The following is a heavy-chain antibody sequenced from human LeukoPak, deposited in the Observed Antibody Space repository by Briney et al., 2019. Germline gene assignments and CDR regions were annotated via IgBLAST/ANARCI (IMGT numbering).Heavy chain of an antibody. J-gene: IGHJ3*02. Sequence: SETLSLTCTVSGGSISGYYWSWIRQPPEKGLEWIGYIFYTGSANYNPFLKSRGTISVDTSKNQFSLKLNSVTAADTAIYYCARGSLTVAPAFDIWGQGTMFTVSS. CDR1: GGSISGYY. CDR3: ARGSLTVAPAFDI. CDR2: IFYTGSA. V-gene: IGHV4-59*12. D-gene: IGHD4-23*01.